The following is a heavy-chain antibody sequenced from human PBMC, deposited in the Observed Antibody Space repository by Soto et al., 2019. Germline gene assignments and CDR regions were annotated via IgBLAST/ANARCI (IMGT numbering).Heavy chain of an antibody. V-gene: IGHV1-69*13. Sequence: ASVKVSCKDSGGLFSSFAISWVRQAPGQGLEWMGGIIPVFGTTNYAQKFQGRVTITADESTNTAYMALSSLTSDDTAMYYCARGGGPYVWFNEFWGQRTQVTVSS. CDR1: GGLFSSFA. CDR3: ARGGGPYVWFNEF. D-gene: IGHD3-16*01. CDR2: IIPVFGTT. J-gene: IGHJ4*02.